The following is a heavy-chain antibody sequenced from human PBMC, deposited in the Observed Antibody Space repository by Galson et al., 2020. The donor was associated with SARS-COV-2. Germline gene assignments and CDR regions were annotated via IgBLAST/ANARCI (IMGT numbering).Heavy chain of an antibody. J-gene: IGHJ6*02. D-gene: IGHD3-22*01. CDR2: ISSSGSTI. CDR3: ARDMIAYDSSGYYQNYYYYGMDV. Sequence: GESLKISCAASGFTFSDYYMSWIRQAPGKGLEWVSYISSSGSTIYYADSVKGRFTISRDNAKNSLYLQMNSLRAEDTAVYYCARDMIAYDSSGYYQNYYYYGMDVWGQGTTVTVSS. CDR1: GFTFSDYY. V-gene: IGHV3-11*01.